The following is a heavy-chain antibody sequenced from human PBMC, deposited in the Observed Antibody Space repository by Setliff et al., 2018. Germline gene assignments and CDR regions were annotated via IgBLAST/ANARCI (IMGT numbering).Heavy chain of an antibody. Sequence: SLRLSCVVSGFRFSRHWMSWVRQAPGKGLEWVADIKQDGSTKYYLDSVKGRFTISRDNAKRSLYLQMNGLRADDTGVYYCVRDDADNYDAFDNWGQGTLVTVSS. D-gene: IGHD3-22*01. J-gene: IGHJ3*02. CDR3: VRDDADNYDAFDN. CDR1: GFRFSRHW. CDR2: IKQDGSTK. V-gene: IGHV3-7*01.